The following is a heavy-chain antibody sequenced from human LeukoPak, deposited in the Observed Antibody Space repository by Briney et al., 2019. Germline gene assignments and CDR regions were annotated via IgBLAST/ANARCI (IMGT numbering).Heavy chain of an antibody. J-gene: IGHJ3*02. Sequence: GGSLRLSCAASGFTFSRYWMHWVRQAPGKGLEWVAFIRYDGSNKYYADSVKGRFTTSRDNSKNTLYLQMNSLRAEDTAVYYCAREVVVVPAAIQALGAFDIWGQGTMVTVSS. CDR2: IRYDGSNK. CDR1: GFTFSRYW. CDR3: AREVVVVPAAIQALGAFDI. D-gene: IGHD2-2*01. V-gene: IGHV3-30*02.